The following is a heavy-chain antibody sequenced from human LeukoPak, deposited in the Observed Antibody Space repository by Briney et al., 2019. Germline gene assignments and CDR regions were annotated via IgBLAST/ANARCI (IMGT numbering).Heavy chain of an antibody. D-gene: IGHD3-22*01. Sequence: ASVKVSCKASGYTFTSYYMHWVRQAPGQGLEWMGIINPSGGSTSYAQKFQGRVTMTRDTSTSTVYMELSSLRSEDTAVYYCARACYDSSGYYWYGGAFDIWGQGTMVTVSS. J-gene: IGHJ3*02. CDR1: GYTFTSYY. CDR2: INPSGGST. CDR3: ARACYDSSGYYWYGGAFDI. V-gene: IGHV1-46*03.